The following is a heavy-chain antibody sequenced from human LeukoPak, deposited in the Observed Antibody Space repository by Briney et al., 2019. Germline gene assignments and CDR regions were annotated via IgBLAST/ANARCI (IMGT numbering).Heavy chain of an antibody. D-gene: IGHD2-21*01. CDR3: ARDSYCGGDCYYSY. Sequence: SETLSLTCTVSGGSISGGSYYWSWIRQPAGKGREWIGRIYTSGSNNCNPSLKSRVTISVDTSKNQFSLKLSSVTAADTSVYYCARDSYCGGDCYYSYWGQGTLVTVSS. CDR1: GGSISGGSYY. V-gene: IGHV4-61*02. CDR2: IYTSGSN. J-gene: IGHJ4*02.